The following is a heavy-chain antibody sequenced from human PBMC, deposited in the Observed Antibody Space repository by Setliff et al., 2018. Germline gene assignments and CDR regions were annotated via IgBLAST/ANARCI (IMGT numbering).Heavy chain of an antibody. J-gene: IGHJ4*02. D-gene: IGHD2-21*01. CDR1: GGSFSSSP. Sequence: GASVKVSCKVSGGSFSSSPISWVRQAPGQGLEWMGWISVYNSNTNYAEKLRGRVTMTTDTSTSTAYVELRSLRSDDTAVYFCARVTYCGGDCYSFDYWGQGTLVTVSS. CDR2: ISVYNSNT. CDR3: ARVTYCGGDCYSFDY. V-gene: IGHV1-18*01.